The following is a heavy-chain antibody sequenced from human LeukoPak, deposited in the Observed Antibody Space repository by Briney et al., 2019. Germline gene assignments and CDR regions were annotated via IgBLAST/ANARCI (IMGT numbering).Heavy chain of an antibody. Sequence: ASVKVSCKASGGTFSSYAISWVRQAPGQGLEWMGGIIPIFGIANYAQKFQGRVTITADKSTSTAYMELSSLRSEDTAVYYCARMEDSSGWYRWFDPWGQGTLVTVSS. CDR3: ARMEDSSGWYRWFDP. CDR1: GGTFSSYA. CDR2: IIPIFGIA. J-gene: IGHJ5*02. V-gene: IGHV1-69*10. D-gene: IGHD6-19*01.